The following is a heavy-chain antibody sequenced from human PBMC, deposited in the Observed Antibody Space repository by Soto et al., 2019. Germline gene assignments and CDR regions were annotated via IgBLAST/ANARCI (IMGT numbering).Heavy chain of an antibody. CDR2: FNTGNGDT. D-gene: IGHD1-26*01. V-gene: IGHV1-3*04. CDR3: TRWAGSATSVRLDP. Sequence: GASVKVSCKASGYTFSIYGIPWVRQAPGQRLEWMGWFNTGNGDTKYSQKFQGRVTLTGDTSASTASMEMNSLRVEDTAVYYCTRWAGSATSVRLDPWGQGTLVTVSS. J-gene: IGHJ5*02. CDR1: GYTFSIYG.